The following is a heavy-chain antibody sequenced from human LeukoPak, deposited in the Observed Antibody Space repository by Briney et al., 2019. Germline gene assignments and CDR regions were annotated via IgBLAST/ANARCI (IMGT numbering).Heavy chain of an antibody. CDR2: MYYSGST. CDR3: AGMSSSYPNYYHGMDV. V-gene: IGHV4-59*08. CDR1: GGSISTYY. J-gene: IGHJ6*02. D-gene: IGHD2-15*01. Sequence: SETLSLTCSVSGGSISTYYWSWIRQAPGKGLEWIGYMYYSGSTNYNPSLKSRVTMSVDTSNNQFSLKLSSVTAADTAVYYCAGMSSSYPNYYHGMDVWGQGTTVTVSS.